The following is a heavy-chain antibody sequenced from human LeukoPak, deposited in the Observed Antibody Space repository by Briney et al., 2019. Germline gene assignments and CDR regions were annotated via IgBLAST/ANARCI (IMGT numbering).Heavy chain of an antibody. V-gene: IGHV3-23*01. CDR2: ISNNGGYT. CDR1: GFTFSSSA. Sequence: GGSLRLSCAASGFTFSSSAMSWVRQAPGKGLEWVSAISNNGGYTYADSVQGRFTISRDNSKNTLYLQMNSLRAEDTAVYYCAKDRSPEQPGVFDYWGQGTLVTVSS. D-gene: IGHD1/OR15-1a*01. CDR3: AKDRSPEQPGVFDY. J-gene: IGHJ4*02.